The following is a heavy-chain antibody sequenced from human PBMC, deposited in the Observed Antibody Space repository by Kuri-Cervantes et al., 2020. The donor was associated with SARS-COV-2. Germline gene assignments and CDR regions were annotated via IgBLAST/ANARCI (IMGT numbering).Heavy chain of an antibody. D-gene: IGHD4-23*01. Sequence: GGSLRLSCAASGFAFSGYAMSWVRQAPGKGLEWVSTIYPLPSSAFYVDAVKGRFTVSRDDSKNTLFLQMSALRAGDTAIYYCANVHGSNSVWGQGTLVTVSS. V-gene: IGHV3-23*03. CDR1: GFAFSGYA. CDR3: ANVHGSNSV. CDR2: IYPLPSSA. J-gene: IGHJ4*02.